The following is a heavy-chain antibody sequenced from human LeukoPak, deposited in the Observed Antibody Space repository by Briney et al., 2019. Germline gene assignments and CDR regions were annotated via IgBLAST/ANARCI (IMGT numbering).Heavy chain of an antibody. J-gene: IGHJ4*02. V-gene: IGHV1-2*02. CDR2: INPNSGGT. D-gene: IGHD3-10*01. CDR1: GYTFTVYY. Sequence: EASVNVSCKASGYTFTVYYMHWVRQAPGQGLEWMGWINPNSGGTNYAQKFQGRVTMTRDTSISTAYMELSRLRSDDTAVYYCARDLRRVGTMVRGVIHWGQGTLVTVSS. CDR3: ARDLRRVGTMVRGVIH.